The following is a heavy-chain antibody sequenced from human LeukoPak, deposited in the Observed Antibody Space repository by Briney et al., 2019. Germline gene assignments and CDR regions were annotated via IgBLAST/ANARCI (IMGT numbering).Heavy chain of an antibody. CDR3: ARAGDKGDY. D-gene: IGHD4-23*01. V-gene: IGHV3-7*01. J-gene: IGHJ4*02. CDR1: GFTFSSYW. CDR2: IKQEGSEK. Sequence: GGSLRLSCAASGFTFSSYWMSWVRQAPGKGLEWVANIKQEGSEKSYVDSVKGRFTISRDNAKNSLYLQMNSLRAEDTALYYCARAGDKGDYWGQGTLVTVSS.